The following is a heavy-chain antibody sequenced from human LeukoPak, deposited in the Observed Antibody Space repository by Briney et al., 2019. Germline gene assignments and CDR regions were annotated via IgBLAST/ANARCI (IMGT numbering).Heavy chain of an antibody. Sequence: ASVKVSCKASGYTFTSYYMHWVRQAPGQGLEWMGIINPSGGSTSYAQKFQGRVTVTRDTSTSTVYMELSSLRSEDTAVYYCAREWDDYGGNPAHLDYWGQGTLVTVFS. CDR2: INPSGGST. D-gene: IGHD4-23*01. CDR3: AREWDDYGGNPAHLDY. J-gene: IGHJ4*02. V-gene: IGHV1-46*01. CDR1: GYTFTSYY.